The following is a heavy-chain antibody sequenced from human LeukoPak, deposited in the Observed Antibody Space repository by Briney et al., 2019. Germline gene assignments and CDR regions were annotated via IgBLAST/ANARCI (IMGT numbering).Heavy chain of an antibody. J-gene: IGHJ4*02. CDR3: ARDQPYCDSSGCREAFDY. D-gene: IGHD2/OR15-2a*01. Sequence: GSSVKVSCKASGGTFSSYVLSWVRQAPGQGLEWMGGIIPIFDTTNYAQKLQDRVTITADESTTTVYMELSSLRSEDTAVYYCARDQPYCDSSGCREAFDYWGQGTLVTVSS. CDR2: IIPIFDTT. V-gene: IGHV1-69*01. CDR1: GGTFSSYV.